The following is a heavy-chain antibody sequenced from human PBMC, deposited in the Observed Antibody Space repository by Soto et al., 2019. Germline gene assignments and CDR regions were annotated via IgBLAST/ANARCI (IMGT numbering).Heavy chain of an antibody. Sequence: EVHLLESGGDLVQPGGSLRLSCAASAFIFRDYAMSWVRQAPGKGLEWVSTISREGAYTHYSDSVEGRFTISRDNSKNTLYLHMSSLRGEDTALYYCAQDPSTGYGDHWGQGTMVTVSS. V-gene: IGHV3-23*01. CDR2: ISREGAYT. CDR1: AFIFRDYA. CDR3: AQDPSTGYGDH. D-gene: IGHD3-9*01. J-gene: IGHJ4*02.